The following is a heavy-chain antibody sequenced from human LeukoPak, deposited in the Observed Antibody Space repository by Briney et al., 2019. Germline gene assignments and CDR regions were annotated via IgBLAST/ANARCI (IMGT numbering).Heavy chain of an antibody. D-gene: IGHD2-2*01. V-gene: IGHV3-66*01. Sequence: PGGSLRLSCAASGFTVSSNYMSWVRQAPGKGLEWVSVIYSGGSTYYADSVKGRFTISRDNSKNTLYLQMNSLRAEDTAVYYCAKGIEIVPAAPFDYWGQGTLVTVSS. CDR3: AKGIEIVPAAPFDY. J-gene: IGHJ4*02. CDR2: IYSGGST. CDR1: GFTVSSNY.